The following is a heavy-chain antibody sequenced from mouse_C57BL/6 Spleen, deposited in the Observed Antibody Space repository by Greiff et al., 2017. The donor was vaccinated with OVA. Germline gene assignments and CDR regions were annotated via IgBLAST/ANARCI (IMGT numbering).Heavy chain of an antibody. CDR3: ARRMITEDYYAMDY. V-gene: IGHV1-43*01. CDR2: INPSTGGT. J-gene: IGHJ4*01. Sequence: LQQSGPELVKPGASVKISCKASGYSFTGYYMHWVKQSSEKSLEWIGEINPSTGGTSYNQKFKGKATLTVDKSSSTAYMQLKSLTSEDSAVYYCARRMITEDYYAMDYWGQGTSVTVSS. D-gene: IGHD2-4*01. CDR1: GYSFTGYY.